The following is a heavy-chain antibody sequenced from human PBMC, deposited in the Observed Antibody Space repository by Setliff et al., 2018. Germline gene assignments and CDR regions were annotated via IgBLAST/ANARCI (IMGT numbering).Heavy chain of an antibody. CDR2: ISSSSSYI. CDR1: GFTFSSYS. CDR3: ARGPTGRVRGVLYYFDY. J-gene: IGHJ4*02. Sequence: GGSLRLSCAASGFTFSSYSMNWVRQAPGKGLEWVSSISSSSSYIYYADSVKGRFTISRDNAKNSLYLRMNSLRAEDTALYYCARGPTGRVRGVLYYFDYWGQGTLVTVSS. V-gene: IGHV3-21*04. D-gene: IGHD3-10*01.